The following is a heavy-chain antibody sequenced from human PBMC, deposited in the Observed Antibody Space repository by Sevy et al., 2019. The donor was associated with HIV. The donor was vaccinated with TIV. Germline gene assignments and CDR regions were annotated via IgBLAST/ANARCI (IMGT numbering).Heavy chain of an antibody. CDR1: GSTFATYW. CDR3: ARALADWGSFHYSS. Sequence: GSLRLSCAASGSTFATYWMTWVRQAPGKGLEWVAYIKQDGTDKYYVDSVRGRFAISRDNAKNSLYLHMSGLRAEDTAVYYCARALADWGSFHYSSWGRGTLVTVSS. D-gene: IGHD3-16*02. J-gene: IGHJ4*02. CDR2: IKQDGTDK. V-gene: IGHV3-7*01.